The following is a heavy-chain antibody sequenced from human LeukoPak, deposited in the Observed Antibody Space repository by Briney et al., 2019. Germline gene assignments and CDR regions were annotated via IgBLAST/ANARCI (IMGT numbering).Heavy chain of an antibody. CDR1: GFTVSSNY. CDR2: IYSCGST. J-gene: IGHJ4*02. D-gene: IGHD2-15*01. Sequence: PGGSLRLSCAASGFTVSSNYMSWVRQAPGKGLEWVSVIYSCGSTYYADSVKGRFTISRDNSKNTLYLQMNSLRAEDTAVYYCARERPSGGGSCYPPFDYWGQGTLVTVSS. V-gene: IGHV3-66*01. CDR3: ARERPSGGGSCYPPFDY.